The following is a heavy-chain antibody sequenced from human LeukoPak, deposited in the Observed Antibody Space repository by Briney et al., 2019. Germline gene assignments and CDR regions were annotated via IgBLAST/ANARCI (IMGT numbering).Heavy chain of an antibody. J-gene: IGHJ4*02. CDR3: AREQARYSSSWYDY. Sequence: GGSLRLSCAASGFTFSSYAMSWVRQAPGKGLEWVSAISGSGGSTYYADSVKGRFTISRDNSKNTLYLQMNSLRAEDTAVYYCAREQARYSSSWYDYWGQGTLVTVSS. CDR1: GFTFSSYA. CDR2: ISGSGGST. V-gene: IGHV3-23*01. D-gene: IGHD6-13*01.